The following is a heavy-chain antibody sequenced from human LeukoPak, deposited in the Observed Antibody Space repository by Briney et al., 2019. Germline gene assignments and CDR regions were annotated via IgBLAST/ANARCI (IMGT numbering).Heavy chain of an antibody. CDR3: AKNGWQIDY. V-gene: IGHV3-23*01. CDR2: ISGSGGST. Sequence: PGGSLRLSCAASGITFSSYAMSWVRQAPGKGLEWVSGISGSGGSTYYADSVKGRLTISRDNSKNTLYLQMNSLRAEDTAVYYCAKNGWQIDYWGQGTLVTVSS. J-gene: IGHJ4*02. CDR1: GITFSSYA. D-gene: IGHD2-15*01.